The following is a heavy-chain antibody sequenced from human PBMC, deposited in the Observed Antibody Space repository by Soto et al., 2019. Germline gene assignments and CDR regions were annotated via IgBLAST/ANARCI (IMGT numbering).Heavy chain of an antibody. CDR2: ISGSGGST. CDR3: ARVERGITIFGVVIPPFDF. J-gene: IGHJ4*02. CDR1: GFTFSSDA. D-gene: IGHD3-3*01. Sequence: PGGSLRLSCAASGFTFSSDAMSWVRQAPGKGLEWVSAISGSGGSTYYADSVKGRFTISRDNSKNTLYLQMNSLRAEDTAVYYCARVERGITIFGVVIPPFDFWGQGTLVTVSS. V-gene: IGHV3-23*01.